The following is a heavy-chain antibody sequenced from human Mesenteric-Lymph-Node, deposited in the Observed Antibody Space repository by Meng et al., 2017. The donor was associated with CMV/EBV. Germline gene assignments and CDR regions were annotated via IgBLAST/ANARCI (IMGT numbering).Heavy chain of an antibody. CDR2: INSDGSST. V-gene: IGHV3-74*01. Sequence: GGSLRLSCAASGFTFSSFWMHWVRQVPGKGLLWVSRINSDGSSTTYADSVKGRFTISRDNAKNSLYLQMNSLRAEDTALYYCAKGNSGSYNIRDAFDIWGQGTMVTVSS. CDR3: AKGNSGSYNIRDAFDI. D-gene: IGHD1-26*01. J-gene: IGHJ3*02. CDR1: GFTFSSFW.